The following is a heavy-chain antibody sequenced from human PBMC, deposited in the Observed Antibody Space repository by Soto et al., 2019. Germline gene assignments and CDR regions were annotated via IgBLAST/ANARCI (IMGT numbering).Heavy chain of an antibody. J-gene: IGHJ4*02. CDR1: GFTFGDYA. V-gene: IGHV3-49*04. CDR2: IRSKTYGGTT. D-gene: IGHD3-22*01. CDR3: TRGYYDDSGYCVFDC. Sequence: GGSLRLSCTTSGFTFGDYAMNWVRQAPGKGLEWVSFIRSKTYGGTTEYAASVQGRFTISRDDSKSIAYLQMNSLKTEDTAAYYCTRGYYDDSGYCVFDCWGQGTLVTVSS.